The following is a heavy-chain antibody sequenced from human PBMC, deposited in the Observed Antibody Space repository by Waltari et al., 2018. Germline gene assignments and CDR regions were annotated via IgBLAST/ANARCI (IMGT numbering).Heavy chain of an antibody. CDR3: ATSREILTGYSHYDY. CDR1: GYTFTDSY. V-gene: IGHV1-69-2*01. Sequence: EVQLVQSGAEVKKPGATVKISCKASGYTFTDSYMHWAPPPPGKGLEWMGRVDPEDGETIYAEKFQGRVTITADTSTDTAYMELSSLRSEDTAVYYCATSREILTGYSHYDYWGQGTLVTVSS. J-gene: IGHJ4*02. D-gene: IGHD3-9*01. CDR2: VDPEDGET.